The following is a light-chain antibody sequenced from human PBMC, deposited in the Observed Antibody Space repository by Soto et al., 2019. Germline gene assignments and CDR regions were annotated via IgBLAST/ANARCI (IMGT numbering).Light chain of an antibody. CDR1: QPISDW. CDR2: KAS. V-gene: IGKV1-5*03. CDR3: KHYHLYCR. J-gene: IGKJ1*01. Sequence: DIRMTQSPSTLPASVGDRVTITCRASQPISDWLAWYQQKPGKVPKLLIYKASSLESGVPSRFSGSGSGTAFGLTLSSMQHDDFHAYYCKHYHLYCRFGHGPKVDIK.